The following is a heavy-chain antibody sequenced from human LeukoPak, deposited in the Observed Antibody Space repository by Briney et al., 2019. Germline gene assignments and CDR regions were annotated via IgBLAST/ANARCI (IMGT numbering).Heavy chain of an antibody. D-gene: IGHD3-10*01. Sequence: GGSLRLSCAASGLTFRSYAMSRVRQAPGKGLEWVSGISGGGDNTHYADSVKGRFTISRDNSRNTLYLQMNSLRVEDTAVYYCAKDRGFLLDTGQLEYWGQGTLVTVSS. V-gene: IGHV3-23*01. CDR3: AKDRGFLLDTGQLEY. J-gene: IGHJ4*02. CDR1: GLTFRSYA. CDR2: ISGGGDNT.